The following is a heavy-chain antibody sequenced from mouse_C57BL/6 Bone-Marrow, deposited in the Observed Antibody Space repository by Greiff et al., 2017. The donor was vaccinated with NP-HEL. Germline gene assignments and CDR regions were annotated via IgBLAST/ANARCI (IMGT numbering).Heavy chain of an antibody. CDR2: INPNNGGT. J-gene: IGHJ2*01. Sequence: EVQLHQSGPELVKPGASVKIPCKASGYTFTDYNLDWVKQSHGKSLEWIGDINPNNGGTIYNQKFKGKATLTVDKSSSTAYMELRSLTSEDTAVYYCARNFPYYYGLYYFDYWGQGTTLTVSS. D-gene: IGHD1-1*01. CDR1: GYTFTDYN. V-gene: IGHV1-18*01. CDR3: ARNFPYYYGLYYFDY.